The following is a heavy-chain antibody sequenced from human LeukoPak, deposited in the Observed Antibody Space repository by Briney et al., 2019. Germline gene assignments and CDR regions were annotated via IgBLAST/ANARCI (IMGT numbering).Heavy chain of an antibody. Sequence: ASVKVSCKASDYTFTSYGISWVRQAPGQGLEWMGWISAYNGNTNYAQKLQGRVTMTTDTSTSTAYMELRSLRSEDTAVYYCARGGRRSGSYLSQRSYFDYWGQGTLVTVSS. CDR1: DYTFTSYG. J-gene: IGHJ4*02. V-gene: IGHV1-18*01. D-gene: IGHD1-26*01. CDR2: ISAYNGNT. CDR3: ARGGRRSGSYLSQRSYFDY.